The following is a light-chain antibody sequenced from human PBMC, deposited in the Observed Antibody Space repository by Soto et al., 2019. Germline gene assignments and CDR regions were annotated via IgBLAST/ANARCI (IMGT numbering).Light chain of an antibody. J-gene: IGLJ2*01. Sequence: QSVLTQPPSASGTPGQRVTISCSGSSSNIGSNTVSWYQQLPGTAPKLLIYTNNQRPSGVPDRFSGSKSGTSASLAISGLQSEDEADYYCAAWDDSLNGVVFGGGTTLTVL. V-gene: IGLV1-44*01. CDR1: SSNIGSNT. CDR2: TNN. CDR3: AAWDDSLNGVV.